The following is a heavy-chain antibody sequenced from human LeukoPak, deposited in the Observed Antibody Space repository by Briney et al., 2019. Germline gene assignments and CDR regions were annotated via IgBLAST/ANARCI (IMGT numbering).Heavy chain of an antibody. Sequence: PSETLSLTCTVSGGSVTSSTFSWAWIRQPPGKGLERIGNIYTSGNTYYNPSLKSRVTMSVDTSKNQCSLKLSSVTAADTAVYYCARRGTASSGSYYFDHWGQGTLVTVSS. D-gene: IGHD6-19*01. V-gene: IGHV4-39*01. CDR3: ARRGTASSGSYYFDH. CDR2: IYTSGNT. J-gene: IGHJ4*02. CDR1: GGSVTSSTFS.